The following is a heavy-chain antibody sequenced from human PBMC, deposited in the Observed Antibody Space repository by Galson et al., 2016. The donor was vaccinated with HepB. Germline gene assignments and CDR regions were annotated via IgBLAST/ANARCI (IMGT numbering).Heavy chain of an antibody. CDR3: ARSRYGSGSYFADF. CDR2: IYHSGS. D-gene: IGHD3-10*01. Sequence: EWIGSIYHSGSYHNPSLKSRVPISIDTAKNQFSLRLSSVTAADTAIYFCARSRYGSGSYFADFWGQGALVTVSS. V-gene: IGHV4-38-2*01. J-gene: IGHJ4*02.